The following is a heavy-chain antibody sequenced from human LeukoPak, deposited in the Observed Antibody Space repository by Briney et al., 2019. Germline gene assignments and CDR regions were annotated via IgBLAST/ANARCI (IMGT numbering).Heavy chain of an antibody. CDR3: ARQGYDILTGSITTSDY. J-gene: IGHJ4*02. CDR2: VYYSGST. Sequence: SETLSLPCTVSGRSISSSSYYWGWIPQPPGEGLEWIGSVYYSGSTYYNPSLKSRVTISVDTSKNQFSLKLSSVTAADTAVYYCARQGYDILTGSITTSDYWGQGTLVTVSS. D-gene: IGHD3-9*01. CDR1: GRSISSSSYY. V-gene: IGHV4-39*01.